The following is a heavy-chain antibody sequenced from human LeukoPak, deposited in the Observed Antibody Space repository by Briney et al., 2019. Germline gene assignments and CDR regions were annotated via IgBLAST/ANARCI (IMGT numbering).Heavy chain of an antibody. D-gene: IGHD5-18*01. CDR2: ISYDGSNK. CDR3: AKDKDLIQLWSPFDY. J-gene: IGHJ4*02. CDR1: GFTFSDCW. Sequence: GGSLRLSCAASGFTFSDCWMNWVRQAPGKGLEWVAVISYDGSNKYYADSVKGRFTISRDNSKNTLYLQMNSLRAEDTAVYYCAKDKDLIQLWSPFDYWGQGTLVTVSS. V-gene: IGHV3-30*18.